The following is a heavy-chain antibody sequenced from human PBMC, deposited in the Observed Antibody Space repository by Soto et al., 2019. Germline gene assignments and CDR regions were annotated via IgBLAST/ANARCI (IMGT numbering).Heavy chain of an antibody. J-gene: IGHJ3*02. Sequence: SETLSLTCTVSGGSISSYYWSWIRQPPGKGLEWIGYIYYSGSTNYNPSLKSRVTISVDTSKNQFSLKLSSVTAADTAVYYCARSQQLWSPQGAFDIWGQGTMVT. CDR3: ARSQQLWSPQGAFDI. V-gene: IGHV4-59*01. CDR1: GGSISSYY. D-gene: IGHD5-18*01. CDR2: IYYSGST.